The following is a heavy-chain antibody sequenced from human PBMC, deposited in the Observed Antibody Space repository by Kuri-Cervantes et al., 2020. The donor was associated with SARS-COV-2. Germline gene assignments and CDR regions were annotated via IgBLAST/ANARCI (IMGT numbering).Heavy chain of an antibody. V-gene: IGHV3-48*03. CDR2: ISSSGSTI. D-gene: IGHD2/OR15-2a*01. Sequence: GESLKISCAASGFTFSSYEMNWVRQAPGKGLEWVSYISSSGSTIYYADSVKGRFTISRDNAKNSLYLHMNSLRAEDSAVYYCSRDPTLLSEGYWGQGTQVTVSS. CDR1: GFTFSSYE. CDR3: SRDPTLLSEGY. J-gene: IGHJ4*02.